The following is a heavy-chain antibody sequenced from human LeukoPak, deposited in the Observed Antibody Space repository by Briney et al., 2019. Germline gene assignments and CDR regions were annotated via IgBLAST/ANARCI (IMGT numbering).Heavy chain of an antibody. J-gene: IGHJ4*02. CDR3: AKRIGELRAY. V-gene: IGHV3-23*01. Sequence: PGGSLRLSFAASGFTFSSYARSWFRQAPGKGREGVSPIRGSGGSTYYADSVKGRFTISRDNSKNTLYLQMNSLRAEDTAVYYCAKRIGELRAYWGQGTLVTVSS. CDR1: GFTFSSYA. CDR2: IRGSGGST. D-gene: IGHD3-10*01.